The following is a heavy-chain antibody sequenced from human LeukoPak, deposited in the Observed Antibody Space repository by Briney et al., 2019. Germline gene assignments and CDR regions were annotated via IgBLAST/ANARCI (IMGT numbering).Heavy chain of an antibody. J-gene: IGHJ4*02. CDR1: GYTFTSYY. Sequence: GASVKVSCKASGYTFTSYYMHWVRQAPGQGLEWMGIINPSGGSTSYAQKFQGRVTMTRDMSTSTVYMELSSLRSEDTAVYYCARVGYSGYDWPNYFDYWGQGTLVTVSS. CDR2: INPSGGST. CDR3: ARVGYSGYDWPNYFDY. D-gene: IGHD5-12*01. V-gene: IGHV1-46*01.